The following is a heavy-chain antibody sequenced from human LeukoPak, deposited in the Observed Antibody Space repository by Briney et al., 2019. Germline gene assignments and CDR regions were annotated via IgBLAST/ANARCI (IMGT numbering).Heavy chain of an antibody. D-gene: IGHD3-22*01. CDR2: ISGDGDST. J-gene: IGHJ3*02. V-gene: IGHV3-43*02. CDR1: GFTFDNYA. CDR3: ARDIGADYYYDSSGYFI. Sequence: GGSLRLSCAASGFTFDNYAMHWVRQVPGKGLEWVSLISGDGDSTYYPDSVKGRFTISRDNSKNSLYLQMNSLRTEDTALYYCARDIGADYYYDSSGYFIWGQGTMVTVSS.